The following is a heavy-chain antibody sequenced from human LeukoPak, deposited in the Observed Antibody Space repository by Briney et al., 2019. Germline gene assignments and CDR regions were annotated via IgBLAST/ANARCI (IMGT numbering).Heavy chain of an antibody. D-gene: IGHD3-3*01. CDR3: AREGGITIRIFDY. V-gene: IGHV4-59*12. CDR2: IYYSGST. Sequence: SEILSLTCTVSGGSISSYYWSWIRQPPGKGLEWIGYIYYSGSTNYNPSLKSRVTMSVDTSKNQFSLKLSSVTAADTAVYYCAREGGITIRIFDYWGQGTLVTVSS. CDR1: GGSISSYY. J-gene: IGHJ4*02.